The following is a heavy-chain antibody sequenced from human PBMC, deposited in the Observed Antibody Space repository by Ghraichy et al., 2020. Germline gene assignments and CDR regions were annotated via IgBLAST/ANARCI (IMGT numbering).Heavy chain of an antibody. J-gene: IGHJ6*02. D-gene: IGHD6-19*01. CDR1: GFTFSSYS. CDR3: ARDRTAVAGDWYYYYGMDV. Sequence: GGSLRLSCVASGFTFSSYSMNWVHQAPGKGLEWVSSISSSSSYIYYADSVKGRFTISRDNAKNSLYLQMNSLRAEDTAVYYCARDRTAVAGDWYYYYGMDVWGQGTTVTVSS. CDR2: ISSSSSYI. V-gene: IGHV3-21*01.